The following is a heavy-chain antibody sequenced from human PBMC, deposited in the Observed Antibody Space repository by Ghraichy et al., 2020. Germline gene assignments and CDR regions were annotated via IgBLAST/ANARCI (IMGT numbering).Heavy chain of an antibody. V-gene: IGHV3-23*01. Sequence: GESLRLSCAASGFTFSSYAMSWVRQAPGKGLEWVSAISGSGGSTYYADSVKGRFTISRDNSKNTLYLQMNSLRAEDTAVYYCAKASIGYLNVLRFLGWLSPFDYWCQGTLVTFSS. J-gene: IGHJ4*02. CDR2: ISGSGGST. D-gene: IGHD3-3*01. CDR3: AKASIGYLNVLRFLGWLSPFDY. CDR1: GFTFSSYA.